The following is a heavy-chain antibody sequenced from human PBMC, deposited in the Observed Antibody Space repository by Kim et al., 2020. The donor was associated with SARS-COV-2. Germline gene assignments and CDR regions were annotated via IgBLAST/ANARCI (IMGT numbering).Heavy chain of an antibody. Sequence: GGSLRLSCAASGFTFGDYGMAWVRQAPGKGLEWVSAISGSGGHKYFADSVKDRFTLFRDNSKDTVYLQMNSLRPEDTAIYYCAKVAGITSEFDYWGQGTLVTVSS. J-gene: IGHJ4*02. CDR3: AKVAGITSEFDY. D-gene: IGHD3-10*01. CDR1: GFTFGDYG. V-gene: IGHV3-23*01. CDR2: ISGSGGHK.